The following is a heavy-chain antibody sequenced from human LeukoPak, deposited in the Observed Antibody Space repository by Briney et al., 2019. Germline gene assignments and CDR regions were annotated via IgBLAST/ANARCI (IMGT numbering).Heavy chain of an antibody. V-gene: IGHV1-2*02. CDR2: INPNSGDT. CDR1: GYIFTGYY. CDR3: ARVRYRLAETYIDY. J-gene: IGHJ4*02. Sequence: ASVKVSCKASGYIFTGYYMHWVRQAPGQGLEWMGWINPNSGDTNYAQKFQGRVTMTRDTSISTAYMELSRLRPDDTAVYYCARVRYRLAETYIDYWGQGTLVTVSS. D-gene: IGHD3-16*01.